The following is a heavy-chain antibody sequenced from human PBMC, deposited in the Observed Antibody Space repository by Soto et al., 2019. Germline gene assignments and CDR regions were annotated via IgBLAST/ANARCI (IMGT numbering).Heavy chain of an antibody. Sequence: PSETLSLTCSVSGDSVSSGAYYWSWIRQPPGKGLEWIGYVYYSGSTSYNPSLETGVTISVDTSKNQFSLKLTSVTPADTAIYYCARPGGSGWFYFDSWGQGSQVTVSS. CDR2: VYYSGST. D-gene: IGHD6-13*01. CDR3: ARPGGSGWFYFDS. V-gene: IGHV4-61*08. CDR1: GDSVSSGAYY. J-gene: IGHJ4*02.